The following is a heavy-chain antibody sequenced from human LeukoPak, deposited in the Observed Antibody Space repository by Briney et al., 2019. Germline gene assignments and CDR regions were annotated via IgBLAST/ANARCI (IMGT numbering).Heavy chain of an antibody. J-gene: IGHJ6*02. Sequence: GRSLRLSCAASGFTFNTYAMHWVRQAPGKGLEWVSVISGSGSSTYYADSVKGRFSISRDNSKNTLYLQMDSLRAEDTAVYYCAKDPGKGGYYYYYGMDVWGQGTAVTVSS. V-gene: IGHV3-23*01. CDR1: GFTFNTYA. D-gene: IGHD1-26*01. CDR3: AKDPGKGGYYYYYGMDV. CDR2: ISGSGSST.